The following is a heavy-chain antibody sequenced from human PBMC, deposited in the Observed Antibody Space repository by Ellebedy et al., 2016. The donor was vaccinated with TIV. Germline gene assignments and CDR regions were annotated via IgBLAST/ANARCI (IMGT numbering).Heavy chain of an antibody. D-gene: IGHD6-6*01. CDR1: GFTFSSYA. CDR2: SWYDGSNK. Sequence: GESLKISCAASGFTFSSYAMHWVRQAPGKGLEWVAVSWYDGSNKYYAESVKGRFTISRDNSKNTLYLQMNSLRTEDTAIYYCAKDHEYSGSSVDYWGQGTLVTVSS. CDR3: AKDHEYSGSSVDY. J-gene: IGHJ4*02. V-gene: IGHV3-33*06.